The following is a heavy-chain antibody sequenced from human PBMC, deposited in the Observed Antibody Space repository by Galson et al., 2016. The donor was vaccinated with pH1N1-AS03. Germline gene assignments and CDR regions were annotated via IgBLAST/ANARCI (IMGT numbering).Heavy chain of an antibody. CDR3: ADHDYYDYRPIDY. V-gene: IGHV4-39*01. CDR2: LYYTGST. CDR1: GASIGSSTYY. J-gene: IGHJ4*02. Sequence: SETLSLTCTVSGASIGSSTYYWGWIRQPPGKGLEWIGSLYYTGSTYCNPSLKSRVTISGDTSKNQFSLKLSSVTAADTAVYLCADHDYYDYRPIDYWGQGTLVTVSS. D-gene: IGHD3-16*01.